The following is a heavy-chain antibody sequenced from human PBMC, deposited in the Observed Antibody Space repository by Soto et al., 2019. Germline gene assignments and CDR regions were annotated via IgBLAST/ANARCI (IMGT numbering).Heavy chain of an antibody. CDR2: ISSSGSTI. CDR3: ARDGSSWSYYYYGMDV. J-gene: IGHJ6*02. CDR1: GFTFSIYE. V-gene: IGHV3-48*03. Sequence: GGSVRLSCAASGFTFSIYEMNWVRQAPGKGLEWVSYISSSGSTIYYADSVKGRFTISRDNAKNSLYLQMNSLRAEDTAVYYCARDGSSWSYYYYGMDVWGQGTTVTVSS. D-gene: IGHD6-13*01.